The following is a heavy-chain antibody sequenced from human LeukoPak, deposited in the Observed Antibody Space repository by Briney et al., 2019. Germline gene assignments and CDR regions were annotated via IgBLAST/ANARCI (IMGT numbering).Heavy chain of an antibody. CDR3: ARDSSEILPLGY. J-gene: IGHJ4*02. CDR1: GYTFSGYY. Sequence: GASVKVSCKATGYTFSGYYIHWVRQAPGQGLEWMGRISPNSGVTNYTQRFQGRVTMTRDASTSTAFMELSSPRSDDTAVYYCARDSSEILPLGYWGQGTLVTVSS. V-gene: IGHV1-2*06. CDR2: ISPNSGVT.